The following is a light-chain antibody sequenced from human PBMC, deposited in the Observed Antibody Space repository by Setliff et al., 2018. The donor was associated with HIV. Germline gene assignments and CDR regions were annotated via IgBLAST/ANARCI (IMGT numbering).Light chain of an antibody. Sequence: QSALAQPASVSGSPGQSLTVSCSGTSSDLGTYESVSWYQHHPGKAPKLIIYEINRRPSGVSNRFSASKSGDTATPTISGLQAEDEADYYCCSYASTRSYVFGTGTKVTVL. V-gene: IGLV2-23*02. CDR3: CSYASTRSYV. J-gene: IGLJ1*01. CDR2: EIN. CDR1: SSDLGTYES.